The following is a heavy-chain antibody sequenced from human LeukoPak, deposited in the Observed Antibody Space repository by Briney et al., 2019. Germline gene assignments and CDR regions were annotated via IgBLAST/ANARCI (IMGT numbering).Heavy chain of an antibody. Sequence: GGSLRLSCAASGFTFSSYAMHWVRQAPGKGLEWVAVISYDGSNKYYADSVKGRFTISRDNSKNTLDLQMNSLRAEDTAGDYCARAPKSGSNYDWFTPWGQEPLVTVS. CDR3: ARAPKSGSNYDWFTP. CDR1: GFTFSSYA. D-gene: IGHD1-26*01. CDR2: ISYDGSNK. V-gene: IGHV3-30-3*01. J-gene: IGHJ5*02.